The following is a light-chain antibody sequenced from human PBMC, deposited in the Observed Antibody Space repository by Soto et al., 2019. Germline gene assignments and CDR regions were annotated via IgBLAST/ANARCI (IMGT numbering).Light chain of an antibody. CDR2: GAS. CDR1: QSVSSSY. Sequence: EIVLTQSPDTLSLSPGERATLSCRASQSVSSSYLAWYQQKPGQAPRLLIYGASSRATGIPDRFSGSGSGTDFTLTITRLEPEDFAVYYCQQYGSTPQTFGQETKVEIK. V-gene: IGKV3-20*01. CDR3: QQYGSTPQT. J-gene: IGKJ1*01.